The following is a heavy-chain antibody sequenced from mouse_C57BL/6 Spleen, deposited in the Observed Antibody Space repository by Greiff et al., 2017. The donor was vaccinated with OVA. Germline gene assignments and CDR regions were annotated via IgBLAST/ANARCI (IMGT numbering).Heavy chain of an antibody. D-gene: IGHD2-3*01. J-gene: IGHJ2*01. Sequence: EVHLVESEGGLVQPGSSMKLSCTASGFTFSDYYMAWVRQVPEKGLEWVANINYDGSSTYYLDSLKSRFIISRDNAKNILYLQMSSLKSEDTATYYCARGLIYDGYFDYWGQGTTLTVSS. CDR1: GFTFSDYY. CDR3: ARGLIYDGYFDY. CDR2: INYDGSST. V-gene: IGHV5-16*01.